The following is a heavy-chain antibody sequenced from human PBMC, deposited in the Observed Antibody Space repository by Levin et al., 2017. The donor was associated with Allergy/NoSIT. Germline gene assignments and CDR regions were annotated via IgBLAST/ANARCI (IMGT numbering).Heavy chain of an antibody. CDR3: ARHPVAVAGLNYFDY. J-gene: IGHJ4*02. D-gene: IGHD6-19*01. CDR2: ISGSGGST. CDR1: GFTFSSYA. Sequence: SGGSLRLSCAASGFTFSSYAMSWVRQAPGKGLEWVSAISGSGGSTYYADSVKGRFTISRDNSKNTLYLQMNSLRAEDTAVYYCARHPVAVAGLNYFDYWGQGTLVTVSS. V-gene: IGHV3-23*01.